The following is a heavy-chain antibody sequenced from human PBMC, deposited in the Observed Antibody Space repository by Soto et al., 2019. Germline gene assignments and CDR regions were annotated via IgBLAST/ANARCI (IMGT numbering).Heavy chain of an antibody. CDR3: AKSRSWSYYYYYYGMDV. V-gene: IGHV3-23*01. D-gene: IGHD6-13*01. Sequence: EVQLLESGGGLVQPGGSLRLSCAASGFTFSSYAMSWVRQAPGKGLEWVSAISGSGGSKYYADSVKGRFTISRDNSKNTLYLQMNSLRAEDTAVYYCAKSRSWSYYYYYYGMDVWGQGTTVTVSS. CDR1: GFTFSSYA. CDR2: ISGSGGSK. J-gene: IGHJ6*02.